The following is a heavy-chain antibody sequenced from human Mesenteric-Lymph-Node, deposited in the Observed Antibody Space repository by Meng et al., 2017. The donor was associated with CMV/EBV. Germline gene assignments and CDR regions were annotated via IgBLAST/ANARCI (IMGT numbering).Heavy chain of an antibody. Sequence: SETLSLTCTVSGGSMSPYYWAWFRQPPGKGLEWIGYIYYTGSTKYNPSLKNRVTMSVDTSKNQFSLKLTSVTAADTAVYYCARDSLSVVDPDHYFDYWGQGTLVTVSS. CDR2: IYYTGST. CDR3: ARDSLSVVDPDHYFDY. CDR1: GGSMSPYY. V-gene: IGHV4-59*01. D-gene: IGHD2-15*01. J-gene: IGHJ4*02.